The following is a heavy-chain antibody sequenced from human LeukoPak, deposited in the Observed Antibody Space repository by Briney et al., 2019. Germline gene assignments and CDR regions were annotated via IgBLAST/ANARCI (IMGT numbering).Heavy chain of an antibody. CDR3: TSNVYCSTSSCYTLDN. D-gene: IGHD2-2*02. CDR1: GFTFSNGW. J-gene: IGHJ4*02. V-gene: IGHV3-15*01. CDR2: IKSKSERGTT. Sequence: PGGPLRLSCAASGFTFSNGWVSWARHAPGKGLEWGGRIKSKSERGTTDYAAPVKGRFTISRDGSTNTVYLHMNGLKTEDTAVYFCTSNVYCSTSSCYTLDNWGQGTLVAVSP.